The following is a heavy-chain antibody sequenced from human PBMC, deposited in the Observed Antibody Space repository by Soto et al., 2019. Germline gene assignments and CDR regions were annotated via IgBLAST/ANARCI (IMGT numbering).Heavy chain of an antibody. V-gene: IGHV1-18*01. CDR2: VSGYNAEI. D-gene: IGHD1-1*01. J-gene: IGHJ5*02. CDR1: GYTFGSYG. Sequence: ASVKVSCKASGYTFGSYGISWVRQAPGQGLEWMGWVSGYNAEIKYAERFQGRVTMTPDTSTNTAYLELRSLRSDDTALYFCARDATGTVWFDPWGQGTLVTVSP. CDR3: ARDATGTVWFDP.